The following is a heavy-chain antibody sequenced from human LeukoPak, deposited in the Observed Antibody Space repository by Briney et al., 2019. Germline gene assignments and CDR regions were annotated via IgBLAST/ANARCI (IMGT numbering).Heavy chain of an antibody. CDR3: TTGEYTHLSSFDY. V-gene: IGHV1-24*01. Sequence: ASVKVSCKASGYTLTEFPMHWVRQAPGKGLEWMGGFAPEDGATIYAQKFQGRVTMTEDTSTDTAYMELSSLRSEDTAVYYCTTGEYTHLSSFDYWGQGTLVTVSS. D-gene: IGHD3-10*01. J-gene: IGHJ4*02. CDR2: FAPEDGAT. CDR1: GYTLTEFP.